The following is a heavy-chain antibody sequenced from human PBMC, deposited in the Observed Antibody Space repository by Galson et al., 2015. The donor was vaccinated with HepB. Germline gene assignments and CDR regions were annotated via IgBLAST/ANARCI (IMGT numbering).Heavy chain of an antibody. J-gene: IGHJ4*02. V-gene: IGHV3-33*08. D-gene: IGHD5-12*01. CDR2: AWYDGNSQ. CDR3: ARTPLVGGYEQAFDY. CDR1: GFTFSIYG. Sequence: SLRLSCAASGFTFSIYGMHWVRQAPGEGLEWVAVAWYDGNSQFYAGSVEGRFTISRDNSKNTLYLQMTSLRVEDTGVYYCARTPLVGGYEQAFDYWGQGTQVTVSS.